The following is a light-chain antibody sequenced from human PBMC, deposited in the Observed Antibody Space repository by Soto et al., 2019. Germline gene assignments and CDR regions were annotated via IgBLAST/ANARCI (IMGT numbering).Light chain of an antibody. CDR2: EGS. CDR3: CSYAGSSTFEV. V-gene: IGLV2-23*03. CDR1: SSDVGSYNL. J-gene: IGLJ1*01. Sequence: QSAPTQPASVSGSPGQSITISCTGTSSDVGSYNLVSWYQQHPGKAPKLMIYEGSKRPSGVSNRFSGSKSGNTASLTNSGLQAEDEADYYCCSYAGSSTFEVFGTGTKLTVL.